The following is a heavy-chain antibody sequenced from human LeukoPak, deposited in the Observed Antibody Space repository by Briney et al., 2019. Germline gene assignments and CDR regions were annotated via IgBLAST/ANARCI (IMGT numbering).Heavy chain of an antibody. Sequence: PSETLSLTCTVSGGSISSSSYYWGWIRQPPGKGLEWIGSIYYSGSTYYNPSLKSRVTISVDTSKNQFSLKLSSVTAADTTVYYCARDGAYSSSWSGDAFGIWGQGAMVTVSS. CDR3: ARDGAYSSSWSGDAFGI. J-gene: IGHJ3*02. CDR1: GGSISSSSYY. V-gene: IGHV4-39*07. CDR2: IYYSGST. D-gene: IGHD6-13*01.